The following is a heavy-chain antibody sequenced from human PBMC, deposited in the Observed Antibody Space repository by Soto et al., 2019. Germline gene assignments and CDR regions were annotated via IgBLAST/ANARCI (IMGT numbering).Heavy chain of an antibody. Sequence: PGGSLRLSCAASGFTFSSYAMSWVRQAPGKGLEWVSAISGSGGSTYYADSVKGQFTISRDNSKNTLYLQMNSLRAEDTAVYYCAKGSVVPAAIDWFDPWGQGTLVTVSS. CDR2: ISGSGGST. V-gene: IGHV3-23*01. D-gene: IGHD2-2*01. CDR3: AKGSVVPAAIDWFDP. CDR1: GFTFSSYA. J-gene: IGHJ5*02.